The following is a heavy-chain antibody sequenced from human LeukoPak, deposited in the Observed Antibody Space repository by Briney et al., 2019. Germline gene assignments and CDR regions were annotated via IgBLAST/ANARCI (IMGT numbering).Heavy chain of an antibody. D-gene: IGHD3-22*01. CDR3: ARDYHDSSGYYYGPDY. Sequence: GGSLRLSCAASGFTFSSYAMSWVRQAPGKGLEWVSAISGSGGSTYYADSVKGRFTISRDNSKNTLYLQMNSLRAEDTAVYYCARDYHDSSGYYYGPDYWGQGTLVTVSS. CDR1: GFTFSSYA. J-gene: IGHJ4*02. CDR2: ISGSGGST. V-gene: IGHV3-23*01.